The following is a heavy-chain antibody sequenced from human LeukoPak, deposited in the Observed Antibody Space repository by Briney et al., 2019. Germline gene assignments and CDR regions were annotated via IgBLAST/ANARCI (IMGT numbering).Heavy chain of an antibody. CDR2: IYYSGST. CDR3: ARNGARYYYGMDV. CDR1: AGSISSYY. J-gene: IGHJ6*02. V-gene: IGHV4-59*01. D-gene: IGHD2-8*01. Sequence: PSETLSLTCTVSAGSISSYYWSWIRQPPGKGLEWIGYIYYSGSTNYNPSLKSRVTISVDTSKNQFSLKLSSVTAADTAVYYCARNGARYYYGMDVWGQGTTVTVSS.